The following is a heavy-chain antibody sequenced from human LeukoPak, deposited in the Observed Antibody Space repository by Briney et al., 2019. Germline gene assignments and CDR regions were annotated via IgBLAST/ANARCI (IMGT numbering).Heavy chain of an antibody. CDR2: ISWNSGSI. CDR1: GFTFDDYA. D-gene: IGHD3-9*01. Sequence: PGGSLRLSCAASGFTFDDYAMHWVRQAPGKGLEWVSGISWNSGSIGYADSVKGRFTISRDNAKNSLYLQMNSLRAEDTALYYCAKSAYYDILSGGYYYYMDVWGKGTTVTISS. V-gene: IGHV3-9*01. CDR3: AKSAYYDILSGGYYYYMDV. J-gene: IGHJ6*03.